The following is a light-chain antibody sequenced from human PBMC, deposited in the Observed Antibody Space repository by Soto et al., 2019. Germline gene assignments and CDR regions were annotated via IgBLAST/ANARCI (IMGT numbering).Light chain of an antibody. Sequence: DITLTQYLSSLSGSSGGCISIXCRASKDISNYLAWYQQKPGKVPKLLIYAASTLQSGVPSRFSGSGSGTDFTLTISSLQPEDVATYYCQKYNSAPLTFGGGTKVDNK. CDR1: KDISNY. CDR3: QKYNSAPLT. V-gene: IGKV1-27*01. CDR2: AAS. J-gene: IGKJ4*01.